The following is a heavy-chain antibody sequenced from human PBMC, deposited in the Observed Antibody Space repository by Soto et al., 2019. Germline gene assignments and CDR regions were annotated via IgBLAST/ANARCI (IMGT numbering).Heavy chain of an antibody. J-gene: IGHJ6*02. CDR1: GFTFNKFA. CDR3: AKDPPWTVGPLAMDV. CDR2: FSGSGGNI. V-gene: IGHV3-23*01. Sequence: LQLLQSGGGLAQPGGSLRLSCEAPGFTFNKFAMSWVRQAPGKGLEWVSTFSGSGGNIYYAESVKGRLTISRDDSKNTLYLQMNSLRVEDTAVYYCAKDPPWTVGPLAMDVWGQGTTVTVSS. D-gene: IGHD2-2*01.